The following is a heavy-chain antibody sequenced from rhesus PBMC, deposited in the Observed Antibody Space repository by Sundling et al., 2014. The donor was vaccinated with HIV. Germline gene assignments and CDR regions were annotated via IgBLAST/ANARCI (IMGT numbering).Heavy chain of an antibody. V-gene: IGHV4S10*01. Sequence: QVQLQESGPGAVKSSETLSLTCAVSGGSISDSYRWSWIRQPPGKGLEWIGYIYGSSTSTNNNPSLKSRVTISKDTSKNEFSLKLSSVTAADTAVYYCAQNSGSSYYGHYWGQGVLVTVSS. CDR1: GGSISDSYR. J-gene: IGHJ4*01. CDR2: IYGSSTST. CDR3: AQNSGSSYYGHY. D-gene: IGHD3-16*01.